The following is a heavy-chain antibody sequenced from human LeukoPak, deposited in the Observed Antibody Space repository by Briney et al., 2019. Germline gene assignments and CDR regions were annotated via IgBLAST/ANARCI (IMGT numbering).Heavy chain of an antibody. CDR2: ISGGGGGT. V-gene: IGHV3-23*01. CDR1: GFTFSNYA. Sequence: GGSLRLSCAVSGFTFSNYAMSWVRQAPGKGLEWVSAISGGGGGTYYADSVKGRFTISRDNSKNTLYLQMNSLRAEDTAVYYCAKPLRSSWELFDYWGQGTLVTVSS. J-gene: IGHJ4*02. D-gene: IGHD6-13*01. CDR3: AKPLRSSWELFDY.